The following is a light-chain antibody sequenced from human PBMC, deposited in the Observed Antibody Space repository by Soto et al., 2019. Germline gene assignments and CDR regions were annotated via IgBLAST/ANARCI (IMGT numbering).Light chain of an antibody. CDR2: DNS. Sequence: QSVLTQPPSLSGTPGQRVTISCSGSSSNIAGNTVHWYQHLPGTAPKLLIYDNSNRPSGVPDRFSGSKSGTSASLAITGLQAEDEADYYCQSYDSSLSGSVFGGGTKLTVL. J-gene: IGLJ2*01. V-gene: IGLV1-40*01. CDR3: QSYDSSLSGSV. CDR1: SSNIAGNT.